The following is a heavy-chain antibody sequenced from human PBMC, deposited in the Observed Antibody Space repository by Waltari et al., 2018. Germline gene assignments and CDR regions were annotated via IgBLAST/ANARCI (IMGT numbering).Heavy chain of an antibody. D-gene: IGHD3-10*01. CDR3: ARGTTKGSH. J-gene: IGHJ4*02. Sequence: EVQLVESGGGLVQPGGSLRLSCVTSGFIFSNYRLNWVRQAPGKGLEWLSFIMGDGTTIYYADSVRGRFRISRDNVNNSLYLQLNSLRVDDTAVYYCARGTTKGSHWGRGTLVTVSS. V-gene: IGHV3-48*01. CDR2: IMGDGTTI. CDR1: GFIFSNYR.